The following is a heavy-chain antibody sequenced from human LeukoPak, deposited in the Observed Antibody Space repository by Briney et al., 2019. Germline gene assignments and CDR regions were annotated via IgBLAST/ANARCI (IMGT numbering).Heavy chain of an antibody. V-gene: IGHV4-61*02. CDR2: IYKRGST. CDR1: GGSISSDIFY. J-gene: IGHJ4*01. CDR3: VRDRSRDCSSGLCHFGFDY. D-gene: IGHD2-15*01. Sequence: SQTLSLTCTVSGGSISSDIFYWTWIRQPAGKGLEWIGRIYKRGSTNYNPSLKSRVTMSVDASRNELSLHLSSVTAADTAVYYCVRDRSRDCSSGLCHFGFDYWGQGILVTVSS.